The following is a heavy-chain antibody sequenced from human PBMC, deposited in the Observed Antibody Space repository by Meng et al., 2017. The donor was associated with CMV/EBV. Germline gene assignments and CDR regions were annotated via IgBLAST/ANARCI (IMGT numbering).Heavy chain of an antibody. D-gene: IGHD5-18*01. CDR3: ARDKRYSYGYSGGADY. V-gene: IGHV3-30*04. CDR2: ISYDGSNK. J-gene: IGHJ4*02. CDR1: GFTFSSDA. Sequence: GFTFSSDAMHWVRQAPGKGLEWVAVISYDGSNKYYADSVKDRFTISRDNSKNTLYLQMNSLRAEDTAVYYCARDKRYSYGYSGGADYWGQGTLVTVSS.